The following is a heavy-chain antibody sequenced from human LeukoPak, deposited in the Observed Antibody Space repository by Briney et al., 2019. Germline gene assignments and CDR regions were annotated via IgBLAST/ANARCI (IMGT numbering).Heavy chain of an antibody. J-gene: IGHJ4*02. CDR2: IYDSGRT. V-gene: IGHV4-39*01. Sequence: SETLSLSRTVSGGSISRTGHYWGWIRQPPGKGLEWIGSIYDSGRTHYNPSLQSRVTISVGTSKNLFSLKLSSVTAADTAVFYCARHTASGLYYFDYWGQGTLVTVSS. CDR3: ARHTASGLYYFDY. CDR1: GGSISRTGHY. D-gene: IGHD3-10*01.